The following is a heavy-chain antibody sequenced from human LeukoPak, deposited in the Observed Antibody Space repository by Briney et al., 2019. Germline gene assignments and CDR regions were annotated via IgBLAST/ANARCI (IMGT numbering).Heavy chain of an antibody. V-gene: IGHV3-53*01. CDR1: GVTVSSNY. CDR3: ARERRYCSGDNCYSGLDY. J-gene: IGHJ4*02. D-gene: IGHD2-15*01. CDR2: IPSGGTT. Sequence: GGSLRLSCAVSGVTVSSNYMSWGRQAPGEGVGWGSLIPSGGTTDYADSVKDRFTISRDYSKNTVNLQINSLRAEDTAVYYCARERRYCSGDNCYSGLDYWGQGTLVTVSS.